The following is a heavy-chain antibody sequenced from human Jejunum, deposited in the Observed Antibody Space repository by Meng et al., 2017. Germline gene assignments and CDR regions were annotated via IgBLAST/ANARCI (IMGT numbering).Heavy chain of an antibody. CDR2: IYNTGST. CDR1: GASVSSDY. J-gene: IGHJ4*02. Sequence: SETLSLTCTVSGASVSSDYWSWIRQPPGKGLEWIGYIYNTGSTNYNPSFKSRVTISVDTSKNHFSLNLSSVTPADTAVYYCARGPPADFWGPGTLVTVSS. CDR3: ARGPPADF. V-gene: IGHV4-59*02.